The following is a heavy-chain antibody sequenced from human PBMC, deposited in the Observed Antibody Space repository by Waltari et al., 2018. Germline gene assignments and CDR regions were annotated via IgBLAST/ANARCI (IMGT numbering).Heavy chain of an antibody. J-gene: IGHJ4*02. CDR1: GDSMNNYF. V-gene: IGHV4-59*08. CDR3: ARWNDRGRYFGD. CDR2: IRHTGIT. D-gene: IGHD1-1*01. Sequence: QVQLQESGPGLVKPSETLSRTCSVSGDSMNNYFWNWIRQPPGKGLEWMGYIRHTGITKWNPTREGRVTMSVYRCQGQSSLKLTSVTAADPAVYYGARWNDRGRYFGDWGQGTPVTVSS.